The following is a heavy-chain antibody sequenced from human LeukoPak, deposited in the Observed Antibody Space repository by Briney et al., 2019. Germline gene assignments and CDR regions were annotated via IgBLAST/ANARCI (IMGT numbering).Heavy chain of an antibody. J-gene: IGHJ5*02. CDR3: ARQLGYCSRTSCRAFDP. CDR1: GGSISSGSYY. CDR2: IYTSGST. V-gene: IGHV4-61*02. Sequence: PSQTLSLTCTVSGGSISSGSYYWSWIRQPAGKGLEWIGRIYTSGSTNYNPSLKSRVTISVDTSKNQFSLKLSSVTAADTAVYYCARQLGYCSRTSCRAFDPWGQGTLVTVSS. D-gene: IGHD2-2*01.